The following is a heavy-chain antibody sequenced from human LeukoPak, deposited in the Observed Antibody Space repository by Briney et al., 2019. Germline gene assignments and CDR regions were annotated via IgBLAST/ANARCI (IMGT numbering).Heavy chain of an antibody. Sequence: KPSETLSLTCTVSGGSISSYYWSWIRQPPGKGLEWIGYIYYSGSTNYNPSLKSRVTISVDTSKNQFSLKLSSVTAADTAVYYCARAKWFGELFLDYWGQGTLVTVSS. CDR3: ARAKWFGELFLDY. CDR1: GGSISSYY. J-gene: IGHJ4*02. CDR2: IYYSGST. D-gene: IGHD3-10*01. V-gene: IGHV4-59*08.